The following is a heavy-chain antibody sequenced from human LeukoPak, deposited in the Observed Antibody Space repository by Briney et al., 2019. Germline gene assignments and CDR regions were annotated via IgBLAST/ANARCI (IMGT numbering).Heavy chain of an antibody. J-gene: IGHJ3*02. CDR1: GFTFSSYA. V-gene: IGHV3-23*01. Sequence: GGSLRLSCAASGFTFSSYAMTWVRQAPWRGLEWVSASTGSGGTTYYADSVMGRFTISRDNAKNTLYLQMNSLRADDTALYRCAKDLFYSFDIWGQGTEVTVSS. CDR3: AKDLFYSFDI. CDR2: STGSGGTT. D-gene: IGHD2/OR15-2a*01.